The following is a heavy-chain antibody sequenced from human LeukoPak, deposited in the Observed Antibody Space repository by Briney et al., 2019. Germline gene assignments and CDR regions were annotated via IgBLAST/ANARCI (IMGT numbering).Heavy chain of an antibody. CDR1: EFTFSSYG. D-gene: IGHD2-2*01. CDR2: IRYDGSNK. V-gene: IGHV3-30*02. CDR3: AKDHCSSTSCSFYYYYMDV. J-gene: IGHJ6*03. Sequence: TGGSLRLSCAASEFTFSSYGMHWVRQAPGKGLEWVAFIRYDGSNKYYADSVKGRFTISRDSSKNTLYLQMNSLRAEDTAMYYCAKDHCSSTSCSFYYYYMDVWGKGTTVTVSS.